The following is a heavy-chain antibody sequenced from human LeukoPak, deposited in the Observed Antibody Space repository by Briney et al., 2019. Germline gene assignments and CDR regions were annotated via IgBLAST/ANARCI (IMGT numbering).Heavy chain of an antibody. CDR2: IKQDGRER. D-gene: IGHD3-10*01. V-gene: IGHV3-7*01. CDR3: ARGREAGNRGLGGDDY. CDR1: GFTLSSFW. Sequence: GGSLRLSCAASGFTLSSFWMSWVRQTPGKGLEWVANIKQDGRERYYVDSVKGRFTISRDNARNTLYLQMNSLRPEDTAVYYCARGREAGNRGLGGDDYWGQGTLVIVSS. J-gene: IGHJ4*02.